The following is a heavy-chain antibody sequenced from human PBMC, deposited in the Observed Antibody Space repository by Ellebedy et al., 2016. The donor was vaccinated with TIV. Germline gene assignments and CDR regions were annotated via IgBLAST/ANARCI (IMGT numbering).Heavy chain of an antibody. J-gene: IGHJ4*02. CDR3: ARSSVAPRRPGSFDY. V-gene: IGHV5-51*01. CDR2: IYPGDSDT. Sequence: GESLKISCKGSGYSFTSYWIGWVRQMPGKGLEWMGIIYPGDSDTRYSPSFQGQVTISADKSISTAYLQWSSLKASDTAMYYCARSSVAPRRPGSFDYWGQGTLVTVSS. CDR1: GYSFTSYW. D-gene: IGHD5-12*01.